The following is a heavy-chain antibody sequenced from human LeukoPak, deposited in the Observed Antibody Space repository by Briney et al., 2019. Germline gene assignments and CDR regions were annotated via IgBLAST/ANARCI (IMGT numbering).Heavy chain of an antibody. D-gene: IGHD3-16*01. V-gene: IGHV1-46*01. CDR3: ARDNRGERTPGWGYGGFDI. CDR2: INPSGGTT. Sequence: GASVKVSCKASGYTFAKFYIHWVRQAPGQGREWMGIINPSGGTTSYAQKSQGRVSMTRDTSTSTVYMELSSLRSEDTAVYYCARDNRGERTPGWGYGGFDIWGQGTMVSVSS. J-gene: IGHJ3*02. CDR1: GYTFAKFY.